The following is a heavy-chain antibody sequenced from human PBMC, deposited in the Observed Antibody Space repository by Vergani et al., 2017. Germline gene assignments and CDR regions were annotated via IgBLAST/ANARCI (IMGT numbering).Heavy chain of an antibody. CDR2: INNNGGST. J-gene: IGHJ3*01. CDR3: AKVGGSTSCPYGGGAFDG. Sequence: QLLESGGGLIQPGGSLRLSCAASGFTFNSYAMTWVRQAPGKGLEWVSGINNNGGSTYYADSVKGRFTISRDKSKNTLYLQMTDLRAEDTATYYCAKVGGSTSCPYGGGAFDGWGHGTMVTVSS. D-gene: IGHD2-2*01. V-gene: IGHV3-23*01. CDR1: GFTFNSYA.